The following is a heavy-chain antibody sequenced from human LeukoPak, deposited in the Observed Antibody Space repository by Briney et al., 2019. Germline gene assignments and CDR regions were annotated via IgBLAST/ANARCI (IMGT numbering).Heavy chain of an antibody. Sequence: PSETLSLTCTVSGGSISSYYWSWLRQPPGKGLEWIGYIYYSGSTNYNPSLKSRVTISVDTSKNQFSLKLSSVTAADTAVYYCARHLEFGSYGSGSYFSWYYGMDVWGQGTTVTVYS. J-gene: IGHJ6*02. D-gene: IGHD3-10*01. CDR3: ARHLEFGSYGSGSYFSWYYGMDV. CDR1: GGSISSYY. V-gene: IGHV4-59*08. CDR2: IYYSGST.